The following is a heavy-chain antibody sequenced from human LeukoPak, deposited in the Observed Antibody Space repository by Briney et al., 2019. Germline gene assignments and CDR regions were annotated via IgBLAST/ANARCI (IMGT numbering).Heavy chain of an antibody. CDR2: IIPIFGTA. CDR1: GGSFSSYA. V-gene: IGHV1-69*01. Sequence: SVKVSCRASGGSFSSYAINWVRQAPGQGLEWMGGIIPIFGTANYAQKFQDRVTITAVESMSTAYMELSSLRSEDTAVYYCARGWLAETTVVTPYNYWGQGTLVTVSS. CDR3: ARGWLAETTVVTPYNY. D-gene: IGHD4-23*01. J-gene: IGHJ4*02.